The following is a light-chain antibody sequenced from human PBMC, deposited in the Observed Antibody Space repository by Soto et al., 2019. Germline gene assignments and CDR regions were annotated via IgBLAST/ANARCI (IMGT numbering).Light chain of an antibody. CDR2: EFT. J-gene: IGLJ1*01. CDR3: SSHTSGSPRV. CDR1: SSDVGGYDY. V-gene: IGLV2-14*01. Sequence: QSALTQPASVSGSPGQSIAISCTGTSSDVGGYDYVSWYQQHPDKAPKLMIYEFTKRPSWVSNRFSGSKSGNTASLTISGLQPEDEADYSCSSHTSGSPRVFGSGTNVPV.